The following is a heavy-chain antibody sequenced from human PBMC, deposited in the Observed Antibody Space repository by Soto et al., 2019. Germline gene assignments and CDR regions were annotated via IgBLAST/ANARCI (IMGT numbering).Heavy chain of an antibody. CDR2: ISFDGNIK. J-gene: IGHJ4*02. Sequence: QVQLVESGGGVVQPGRSLRLSCAASGFTFSTYGMHWVRQAPGKGLEWVAVISFDGNIKYYADSVKGRFTISRDNSKYTLYLEMDRLSAEETAIYYCAKVLERSMITFGGVIAYWGQGALVTVSS. V-gene: IGHV3-30*18. CDR1: GFTFSTYG. D-gene: IGHD3-16*02. CDR3: AKVLERSMITFGGVIAY.